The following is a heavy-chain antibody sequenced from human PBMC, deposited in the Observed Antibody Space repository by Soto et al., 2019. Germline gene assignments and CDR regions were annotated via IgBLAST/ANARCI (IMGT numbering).Heavy chain of an antibody. CDR1: GYTFTSYG. D-gene: IGHD1-26*01. CDR2: ISAYNGNT. J-gene: IGHJ6*02. V-gene: IGHV1-18*01. Sequence: ASVKVSCKASGYTFTSYGISWVRQAPGQGLEWMGWISAYNGNTNYAQKLQGRVTMTTDTSTSTAYMELRSLRSDDTAVYYCARGVFSGSYYYYGMDVWGQGTTVTVSS. CDR3: ARGVFSGSYYYYGMDV.